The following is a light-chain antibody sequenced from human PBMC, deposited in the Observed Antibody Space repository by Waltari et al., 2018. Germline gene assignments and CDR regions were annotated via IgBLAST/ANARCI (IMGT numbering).Light chain of an antibody. Sequence: QSALTQPASVSGSPGQSITISCTGTSSDLGDYDYVSWYQQYQGKAPKLMIYDVTNRPSGVSNRFSGSKSGNAASLTISGLQAEDEADYYCSSYTSSNTLVFGGGTKLTVL. CDR1: SSDLGDYDY. V-gene: IGLV2-14*01. CDR3: SSYTSSNTLV. CDR2: DVT. J-gene: IGLJ2*01.